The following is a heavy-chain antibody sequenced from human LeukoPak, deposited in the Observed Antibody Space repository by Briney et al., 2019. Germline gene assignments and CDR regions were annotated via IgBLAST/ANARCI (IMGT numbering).Heavy chain of an antibody. CDR2: IYQSGRT. CDR1: GRPISRSNW. CDR3: ARGSRVGIPAANWFDP. V-gene: IGHV4-4*02. D-gene: IGHD2-2*01. Sequence: AETLSLTCAVSGRPISRSNWWNWVRQPPGKGLEWIGEIYQSGRTKYNPSLKSRHTISVDKSKSQFSLKLSSATAADTAVYDCARGSRVGIPAANWFDPGGEGTLVTVP. J-gene: IGHJ5*02.